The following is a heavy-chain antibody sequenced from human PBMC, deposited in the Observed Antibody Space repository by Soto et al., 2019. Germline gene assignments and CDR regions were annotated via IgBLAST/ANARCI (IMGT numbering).Heavy chain of an antibody. CDR2: IYYSGST. D-gene: IGHD3-3*01. V-gene: IGHV4-59*01. CDR3: ARAPPYYDFWSGYSYYYGMDV. Sequence: TLSLTCTVAGGASSSYYWSWIRQPPGKGLEWIGYIYYSGSTNYNPSLKSQVTISVDTSKNQFSLKLSSVTAADTAVYYCARAPPYYDFWSGYSYYYGMDVWGQGTTVTVSS. J-gene: IGHJ6*02. CDR1: GGASSSYY.